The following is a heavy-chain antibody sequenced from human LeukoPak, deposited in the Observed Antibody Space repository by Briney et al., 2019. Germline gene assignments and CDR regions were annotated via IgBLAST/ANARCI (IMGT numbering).Heavy chain of an antibody. CDR2: IYTSGST. D-gene: IGHD2-2*02. Sequence: SETLSLTCTVSGGSISSYYWSWIRQPAGKGLEWIGRIYTSGSTNYNPSLKSRVTMSVDTSKNQFSLKLSSVTAADTAVYYCAGTYTYYYYYYMHVWGKGTTVTISS. CDR1: GGSISSYY. V-gene: IGHV4-4*07. J-gene: IGHJ6*03. CDR3: AGTYTYYYYYYMHV.